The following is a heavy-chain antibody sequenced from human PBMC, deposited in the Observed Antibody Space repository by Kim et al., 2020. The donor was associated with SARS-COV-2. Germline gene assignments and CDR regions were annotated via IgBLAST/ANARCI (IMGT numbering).Heavy chain of an antibody. V-gene: IGHV1-69*04. D-gene: IGHD4-17*01. CDR1: GGTFSSYA. CDR3: ARALRANGDYALGMDV. Sequence: SVKVSCKASGGTFSSYAISWVRQAPGQGLEWMGRIIPILGIANYAQKFQGRVTITADKSTSTAYMELSSLRSEDTAVYYCARALRANGDYALGMDVWGQGTTVTVSS. CDR2: IIPILGIA. J-gene: IGHJ6*02.